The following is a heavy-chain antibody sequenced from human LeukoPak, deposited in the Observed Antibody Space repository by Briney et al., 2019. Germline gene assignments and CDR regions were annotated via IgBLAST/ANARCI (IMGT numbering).Heavy chain of an antibody. J-gene: IGHJ4*02. Sequence: SETLSLTCTVSGGSISSYYWSWIRQPPGKGLEWIGYIYYSGSTNYNPSLKSRVTISVDTSKNQFSLKLSSVTAAGTAVYYCAREAYYYDSSGYYYTFDYWGQGTLVTVSS. D-gene: IGHD3-22*01. V-gene: IGHV4-59*01. CDR2: IYYSGST. CDR1: GGSISSYY. CDR3: AREAYYYDSSGYYYTFDY.